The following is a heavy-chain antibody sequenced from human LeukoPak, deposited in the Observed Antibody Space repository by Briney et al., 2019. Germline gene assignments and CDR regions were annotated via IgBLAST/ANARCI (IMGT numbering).Heavy chain of an antibody. D-gene: IGHD3-16*01. CDR2: IYYSGTT. Sequence: SETLSLTCTVSGASISTSFYYWGWIRQPPGKGLEWIGTIYYSGTTYHNPSLKSRVTISVDTSKNQFYLKLRSVTAADTAVYYCATSPTSPYNWFDPWGQGTLVTVSS. J-gene: IGHJ5*02. CDR1: GASISTSFYY. V-gene: IGHV4-39*07. CDR3: ATSPTSPYNWFDP.